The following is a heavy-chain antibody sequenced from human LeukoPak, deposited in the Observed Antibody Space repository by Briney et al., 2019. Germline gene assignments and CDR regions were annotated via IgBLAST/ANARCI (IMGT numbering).Heavy chain of an antibody. CDR3: AKKIFQGWGFYFDY. V-gene: IGHV3-23*01. CDR2: ISDSGSAT. D-gene: IGHD2-21*01. J-gene: IGHJ4*02. CDR1: GFTFSSYW. Sequence: PGGSLRLSCAASGFTFSSYWMSWVRQAPGKGLEWVSAISDSGSATHYADSVKGRFTISRDNSKNTLHLQMNSLRAEDTAIYYCAKKIFQGWGFYFDYWGQGTLVTVSS.